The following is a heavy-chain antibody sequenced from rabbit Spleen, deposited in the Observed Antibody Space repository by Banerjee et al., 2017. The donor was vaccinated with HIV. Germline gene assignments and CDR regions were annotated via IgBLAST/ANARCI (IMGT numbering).Heavy chain of an antibody. CDR3: ARDRANIGGDYGPYYFDL. J-gene: IGHJ4*01. CDR1: GVSFSFNSY. CDR2: IDTGSSGFT. V-gene: IGHV1S40*01. D-gene: IGHD2-1*01. Sequence: QSLEESGGDLVKPGASLTLTCTASGVSFSFNSYMCWVRQAPGKGLEWIACIDTGSSGFTYFASWAKGRFTISKTSSTTVTLQMTSLTAADTATYFCARDRANIGGDYGPYYFDLWGQGTLVTVS.